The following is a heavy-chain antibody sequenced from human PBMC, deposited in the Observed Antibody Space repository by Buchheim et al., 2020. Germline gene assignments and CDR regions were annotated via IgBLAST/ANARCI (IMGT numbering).Heavy chain of an antibody. J-gene: IGHJ6*02. V-gene: IGHV3-7*01. CDR3: ARVHRFLEWLSHDYYYYGMDV. CDR1: GFTFSSYW. Sequence: EVQLVESGGGLVQPGGSLRLSCAASGFTFSSYWMSWVRQAPGKGLEWVANIKQDGSEKYYVDSVKGRFTISRDNAKNSLYLQMNSLRAEDTAVYYCARVHRFLEWLSHDYYYYGMDVWGQGTT. D-gene: IGHD3-3*01. CDR2: IKQDGSEK.